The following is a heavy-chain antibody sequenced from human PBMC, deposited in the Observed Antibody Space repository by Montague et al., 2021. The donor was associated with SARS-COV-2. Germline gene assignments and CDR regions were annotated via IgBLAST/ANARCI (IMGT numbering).Heavy chain of an antibody. Sequence: SLRLSCAASRFPFSSYDMHWVRQAPGEGLEWLSFISNDASTPWYADSVKGRFTISRDNSKNTLYLQMNSLRDEDTAVYYCTREDYSSGSVCLDYWGQGTLVTVSS. CDR1: RFPFSSYD. D-gene: IGHD3-22*01. CDR3: TREDYSSGSVCLDY. CDR2: ISNDASTP. J-gene: IGHJ4*03. V-gene: IGHV3-30*03.